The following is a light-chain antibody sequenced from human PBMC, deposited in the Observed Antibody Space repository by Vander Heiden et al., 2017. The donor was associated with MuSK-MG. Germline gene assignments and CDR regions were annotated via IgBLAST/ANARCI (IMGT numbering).Light chain of an antibody. Sequence: DIQMTQSPSTLSASVGDRVTITCRASQSISYWLAWYQQKPGKAPKALIYKASNLESGVPSRFSGSGSGTEFTLTISSLQPDDFATYYCQRDNSYPWTFGQGTQVEIK. V-gene: IGKV1-5*03. J-gene: IGKJ1*01. CDR3: QRDNSYPWT. CDR2: KAS. CDR1: QSISYW.